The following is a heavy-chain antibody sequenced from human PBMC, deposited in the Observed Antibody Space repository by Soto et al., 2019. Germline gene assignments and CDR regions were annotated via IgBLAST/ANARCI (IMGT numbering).Heavy chain of an antibody. J-gene: IGHJ4*02. CDR1: GYTFPIFA. CDR2: INAGNGAT. Sequence: QVQLVQSGAEVRKPGASVKVSCKASGYTFPIFAINWVRQAPGQRLEWVGWINAGNGATTYSQHLQGRLTITRDTSANTASMERRSLTSEYTAVFESARFCSSSPCYAAVAYWWPGTRVSVSS. D-gene: IGHD2-2*01. CDR3: ARFCSSSPCYAAVAY. V-gene: IGHV1-3*01.